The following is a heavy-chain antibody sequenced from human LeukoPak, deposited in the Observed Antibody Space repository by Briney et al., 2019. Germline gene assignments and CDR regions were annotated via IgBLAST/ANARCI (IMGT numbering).Heavy chain of an antibody. CDR2: IYPGDSDT. CDR1: GYSFTSYW. D-gene: IGHD3-22*01. Sequence: GESLEISCKGSGYSFTSYWIGWVRQMPGKGLEWMGIIYPGDSDTRYSPSFQGQVTISADKSSSTAYLQWSSLKASDTAMYYCARQRNRQYDNSGYYYFDYWGQGTLVTVSS. V-gene: IGHV5-51*01. J-gene: IGHJ4*02. CDR3: ARQRNRQYDNSGYYYFDY.